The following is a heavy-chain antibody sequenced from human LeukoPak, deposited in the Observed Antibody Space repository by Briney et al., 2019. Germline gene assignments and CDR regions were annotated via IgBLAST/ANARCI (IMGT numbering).Heavy chain of an antibody. D-gene: IGHD4-17*01. CDR3: MRSDYGGLVDP. V-gene: IGHV3-23*01. Sequence: PGGSLRLSCAVSGFTFSTYDMSWVRQAPGKGLEWVSAISGSGGSTYYADSVKGRFTISRDNSKNTLYLEMNSLRVDDTATYFCMRSDYGGLVDPWGQGTLVTVSS. J-gene: IGHJ5*02. CDR2: ISGSGGST. CDR1: GFTFSTYD.